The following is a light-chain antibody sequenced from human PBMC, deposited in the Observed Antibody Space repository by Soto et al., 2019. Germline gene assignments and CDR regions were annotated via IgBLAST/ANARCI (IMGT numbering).Light chain of an antibody. CDR3: QQYGSSPPT. Sequence: EIVLTQSPGILSLSPGERATLSCRASQSVSSSYLAWYQQKPGQAPRLLIYGASSRVTGIPDRFSGSGSGTDFTLTISRLEPDDFAVYYCQQYGSSPPTFGQRTKVEIK. V-gene: IGKV3-20*01. J-gene: IGKJ1*01. CDR2: GAS. CDR1: QSVSSSY.